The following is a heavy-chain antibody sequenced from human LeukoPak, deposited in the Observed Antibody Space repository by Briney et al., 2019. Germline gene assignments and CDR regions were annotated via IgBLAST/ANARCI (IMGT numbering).Heavy chain of an antibody. CDR1: GGSISSYY. D-gene: IGHD3-16*01. J-gene: IGHJ4*02. V-gene: IGHV4-59*12. CDR3: ARGWGRDDY. Sequence: SETLSLTCTVSGGSISSYYWSWIRQPPGKGLEWIGYIYYSGSTYYNPSLKSRVTISVDTSKNRFSLKLSSVTAADTAVYYCARGWGRDDYWGQGTLVTVSS. CDR2: IYYSGST.